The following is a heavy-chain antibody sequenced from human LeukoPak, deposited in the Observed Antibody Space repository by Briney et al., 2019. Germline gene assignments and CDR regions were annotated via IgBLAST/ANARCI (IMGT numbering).Heavy chain of an antibody. CDR2: IHYSGST. V-gene: IGHV4-59*08. CDR3: ARIWWDYYYYMDV. D-gene: IGHD2-8*02. J-gene: IGHJ6*03. CDR1: SGSISNYY. Sequence: SETLSLTCGVSSGSISNYYWSWIRQPPGKGLEWIAYIHYSGSTHYNPSLRSRATISVDTSKNQLSLKLTSVTAADTAVYYCARIWWDYYYYMDVWGKGTTVTVSS.